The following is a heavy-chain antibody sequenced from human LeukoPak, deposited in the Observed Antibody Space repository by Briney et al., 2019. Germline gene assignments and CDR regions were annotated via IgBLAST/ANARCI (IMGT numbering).Heavy chain of an antibody. V-gene: IGHV1-24*01. CDR3: ATELSRGGLDYYYYYGMDV. CDR2: FDPEDGET. J-gene: IGHJ6*02. CDR1: GYTLTKLS. D-gene: IGHD2-15*01. Sequence: EASVKVSCKVSGYTLTKLSMHWVRQAPGKGLEWMGGFDPEDGETIYAQKFQGRVTMTKDTSTDTPYMELNSLRSEDTAVYYCATELSRGGLDYYYYYGMDVWGQGTTVTVSS.